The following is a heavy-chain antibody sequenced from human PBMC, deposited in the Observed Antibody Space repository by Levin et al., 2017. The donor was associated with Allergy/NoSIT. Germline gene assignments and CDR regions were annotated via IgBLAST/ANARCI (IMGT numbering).Heavy chain of an antibody. Sequence: LSQTLSLTCTVSGDSVSTGDYYWTWIRQPPGKGLDWVGNIYYTGRTKYNPALKSRVTVSIDTSKNQFSLRLSSVTAADTAVYYCARDPTSWSDGSSYDYWGQGTLVTVSS. D-gene: IGHD3-22*01. CDR1: GDSVSTGDYY. J-gene: IGHJ4*02. CDR2: IYYTGRT. V-gene: IGHV4-61*08. CDR3: ARDPTSWSDGSSYDY.